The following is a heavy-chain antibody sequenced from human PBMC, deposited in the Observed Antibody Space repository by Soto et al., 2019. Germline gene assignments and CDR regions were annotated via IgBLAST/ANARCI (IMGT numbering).Heavy chain of an antibody. J-gene: IGHJ6*02. V-gene: IGHV3-21*01. Sequence: GGSLRLSCAASGFTFRSYSMNWVRQAPGKGLEWVSSISSSSSYIYYADSVKGRFTISRDNAKNSLYLQMNSLRAEDTAVYYCARDKGRVYYYYYYGMDVWGQGTTVTVSS. CDR1: GFTFRSYS. D-gene: IGHD6-13*01. CDR3: ARDKGRVYYYYYYGMDV. CDR2: ISSSSSYI.